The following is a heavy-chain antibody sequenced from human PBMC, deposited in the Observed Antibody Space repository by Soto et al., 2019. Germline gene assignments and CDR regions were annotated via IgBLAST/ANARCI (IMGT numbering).Heavy chain of an antibody. CDR2: INQNGGQK. V-gene: IGHV3-7*01. Sequence: EVHLVESGGGLVQPGASLRLSCAASGFRFTSSWISWVRQAPGKGLEWVAHINQNGGQKYYVDSAKGRFTISRDNAKTSLYLQMNSLRVEDTDVFYCVTWADAADEDYFHHWGQGTLVTVSS. D-gene: IGHD3-16*01. CDR3: VTWADAADEDYFHH. CDR1: GFRFTSSW. J-gene: IGHJ1*01.